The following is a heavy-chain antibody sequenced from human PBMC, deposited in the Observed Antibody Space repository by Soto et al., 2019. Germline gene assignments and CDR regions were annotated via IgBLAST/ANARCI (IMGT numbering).Heavy chain of an antibody. CDR1: GFTFSTYW. CDR3: ARVFDTYYFDS. D-gene: IGHD3-9*01. J-gene: IGHJ4*02. V-gene: IGHV3-74*01. Sequence: PGGSLRLSCAASGFTFSTYWMHWVRQVPGEGLAWVSRINTDASSTSYADSVKGRFTISRDNAKNTLYLQMNSLRVEDTAVYYCARVFDTYYFDSWGQGNMVTVSS. CDR2: INTDASST.